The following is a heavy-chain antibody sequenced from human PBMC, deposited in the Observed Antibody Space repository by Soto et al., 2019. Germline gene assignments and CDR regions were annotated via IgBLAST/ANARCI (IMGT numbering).Heavy chain of an antibody. V-gene: IGHV1-46*01. CDR1: GYTFTSYY. CDR3: ARDFSFMQYGDTRDNWFDP. D-gene: IGHD4-17*01. J-gene: IGHJ5*02. CDR2: INPSGGST. Sequence: ASVKVSCKASGYTFTSYYMHWVRQAPGQGLEWMGIINPSGGSTSYAQKFQGRVTMTRDTSTSTVYMELSSLRSEDTAVYYCARDFSFMQYGDTRDNWFDPWGQVTLVTVSS.